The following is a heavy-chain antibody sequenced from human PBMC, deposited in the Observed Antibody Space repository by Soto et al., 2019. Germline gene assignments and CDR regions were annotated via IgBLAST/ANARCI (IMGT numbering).Heavy chain of an antibody. D-gene: IGHD2-8*01. CDR2: IYSGGNT. V-gene: IGHV3-53*05. J-gene: IGHJ6*02. Sequence: GGSLRLSCAASGFIVSSDHMSWVRQAPGKGLEWVATIYSGGNTEHADSVKGRFTISRDNSKNTLDLQMNSLRVEDTAVYYCARVSAPRYAYGMDVWGQGTTVTVSS. CDR3: ARVSAPRYAYGMDV. CDR1: GFIVSSDH.